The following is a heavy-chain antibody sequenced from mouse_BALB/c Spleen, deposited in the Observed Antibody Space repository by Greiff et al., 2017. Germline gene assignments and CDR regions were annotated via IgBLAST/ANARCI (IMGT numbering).Heavy chain of an antibody. D-gene: IGHD2-1*01. CDR3: ARRGEIYYGNVYYAMDY. V-gene: IGHV1-9*01. CDR2: ILPGSGST. Sequence: VKLMESGAEMMKPGASVKISCKATGYTFSSYWIEWVKQRPGHGLEWIGEILPGSGSTNYNEKFKGKATFTADTSSNTAYMQLSSLTSEDSAVYYCARRGEIYYGNVYYAMDYWGQGTSVTVSS. CDR1: GYTFSSYW. J-gene: IGHJ4*01.